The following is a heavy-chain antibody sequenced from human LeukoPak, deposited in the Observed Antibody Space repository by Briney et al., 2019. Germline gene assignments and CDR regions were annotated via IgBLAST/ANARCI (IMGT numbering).Heavy chain of an antibody. CDR1: GGSISSGGYY. J-gene: IGHJ4*02. D-gene: IGHD3-10*01. Sequence: SETRSLTCTASGGSISSGGYYWSWIRQHPGKGLEWIGYIYYSGSTYYDPSLKSRVTISVDTSKNQFSLKLSSVTAADTAVYYCARATGHLNYYGSWGFDYWGQGTLVTVSS. CDR3: ARATGHLNYYGSWGFDY. V-gene: IGHV4-31*03. CDR2: IYYSGST.